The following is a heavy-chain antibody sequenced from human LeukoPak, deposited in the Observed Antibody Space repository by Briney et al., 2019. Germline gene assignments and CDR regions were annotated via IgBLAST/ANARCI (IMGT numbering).Heavy chain of an antibody. CDR2: LSYDGSDN. V-gene: IGHV3-30*01. J-gene: IGHJ4*02. D-gene: IGHD2/OR15-2a*01. CDR1: GFTFSSYE. CDR3: ARVACKTTFSNGVYLDY. Sequence: PGGSLRLSCAASGFTFSSYEMHWVRQAPGKGLEWVALLSYDGSDNYYADSVKGRFTISRDNSKNTLYLQMTSLRAEDTAVYYCARVACKTTFSNGVYLDYWGQGTLVTVSS.